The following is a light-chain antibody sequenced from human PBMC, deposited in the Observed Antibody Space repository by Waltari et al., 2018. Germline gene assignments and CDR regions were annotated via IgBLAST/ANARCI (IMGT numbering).Light chain of an antibody. J-gene: IGKJ2*01. CDR3: QQYATYHT. CDR2: KSS. Sequence: DIQMTQSPSTLSASVGDRVTITCRASQDIGPYLAWYQQKPGKAPNLLIYKSSILESGVPSRFSGSGSGTEFTLTITSLQPDDLATYYCQQYATYHTFGQGTKLEI. V-gene: IGKV1-5*03. CDR1: QDIGPY.